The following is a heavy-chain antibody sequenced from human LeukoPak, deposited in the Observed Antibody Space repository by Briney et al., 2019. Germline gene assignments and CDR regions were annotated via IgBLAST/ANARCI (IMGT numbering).Heavy chain of an antibody. D-gene: IGHD2-21*02. J-gene: IGHJ4*02. CDR3: AKNGVYCDVHCPADF. Sequence: PGRSLRLSCAASGFTFSNYGMNWVRQAPGKGLEWVAVIWSDGRNKYYAESVKGRFTISRDDSKSTLYLQMNSLRADDTAIYYCAKNGVYCDVHCPADFWGQGTLVTVSS. CDR1: GFTFSNYG. CDR2: IWSDGRNK. V-gene: IGHV3-33*06.